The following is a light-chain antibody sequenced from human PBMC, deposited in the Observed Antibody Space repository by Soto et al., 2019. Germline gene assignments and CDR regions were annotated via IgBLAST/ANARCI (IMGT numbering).Light chain of an antibody. CDR2: GAS. Sequence: DIQMTQSPSSLSASVGDRVTATCRASQDISDYLAWYQQKPGQVPKLLISGASTLQSGVPSRFRGSASGTDFTLTITGLQPDDFATYYCQNYNGPPWTFGQGTKVDIK. J-gene: IGKJ1*01. CDR1: QDISDY. V-gene: IGKV1-27*01. CDR3: QNYNGPPWT.